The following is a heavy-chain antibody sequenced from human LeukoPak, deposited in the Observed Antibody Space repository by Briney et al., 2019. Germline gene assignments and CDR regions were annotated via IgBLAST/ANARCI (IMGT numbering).Heavy chain of an antibody. Sequence: GASVKVSCKASGYTFTGYYMHWVRQAPGQGLEWMGWINPNSGGTNYAQKFQGRVTMTRDTSISTAYMELSRLRSDDTAVYYCARGTRVYYYGSGSYLGYWGQGTLVTVSS. V-gene: IGHV1-2*02. CDR3: ARGTRVYYYGSGSYLGY. D-gene: IGHD3-10*01. CDR2: INPNSGGT. J-gene: IGHJ4*02. CDR1: GYTFTGYY.